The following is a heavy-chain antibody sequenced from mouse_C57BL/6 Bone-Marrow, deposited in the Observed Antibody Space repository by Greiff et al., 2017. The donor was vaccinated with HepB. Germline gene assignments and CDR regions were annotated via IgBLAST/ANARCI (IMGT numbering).Heavy chain of an antibody. D-gene: IGHD1-1*01. J-gene: IGHJ1*03. CDR3: SEDSAVYYCSLYYGSSYWYFDV. Sequence: VQLQQSGPELARPWASVKISCQAFYTFSRRVHFAIRDTNYWMQWVTQRPGQGLEWIGAIYPGNGDTSYNQKFKGKATLTADKSSSTAYMQLSSLTSEDSAVYYCSLYYGSSYWYFDVWGTGTTVTVSS. V-gene: IGHV1-87*01. CDR2: GQGLEWIG. CDR1: YTFSRRVH.